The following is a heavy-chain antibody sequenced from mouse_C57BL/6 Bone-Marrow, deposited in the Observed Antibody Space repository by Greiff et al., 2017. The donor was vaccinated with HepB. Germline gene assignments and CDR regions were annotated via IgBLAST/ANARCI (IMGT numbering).Heavy chain of an antibody. CDR2: IWSGGST. Sequence: VQLQQSGPGLVQPSQRLSITCTVSGFSLTSYGVHWVRQSPGKGLEWLGVIWSGGSTDYNAAFISRLSISKDNSKSQVFFKMNSLQADDTAIYYCARSDDGSHYYAMDYWGQGTSVTDSS. J-gene: IGHJ4*01. CDR3: ARSDDGSHYYAMDY. CDR1: GFSLTSYG. D-gene: IGHD2-3*01. V-gene: IGHV2-2*01.